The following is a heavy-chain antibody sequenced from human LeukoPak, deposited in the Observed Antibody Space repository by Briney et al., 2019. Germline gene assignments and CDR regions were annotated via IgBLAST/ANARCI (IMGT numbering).Heavy chain of an antibody. CDR1: GGTFSSYA. D-gene: IGHD2-15*01. CDR2: IIPIFGTA. V-gene: IGHV1-69*13. Sequence: SANVSSKASGGTFSSYAISWVPRTPGQGLEWMLGIIPIFGTANYAQKFQGRVTITADESTSTAYMELSSLRSEDTAVYYCAVDCSGGSCYSPLFDYWGQGTLVTVSS. CDR3: AVDCSGGSCYSPLFDY. J-gene: IGHJ4*02.